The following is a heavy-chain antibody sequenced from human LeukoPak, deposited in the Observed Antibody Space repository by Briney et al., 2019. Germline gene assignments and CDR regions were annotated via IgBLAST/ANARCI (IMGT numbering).Heavy chain of an antibody. J-gene: IGHJ4*02. D-gene: IGHD2-2*01. CDR3: AKGGYQLLLYYFDY. Sequence: GGSLRLSCAASGFTFSSYGMHWVRQAPGKGLEWVAVISYDGSNKYYADSVKGRFTISRDNSKNTLYLQMNSLRAEDTAVYYCAKGGYQLLLYYFDYWGQGTLVTVSS. CDR1: GFTFSSYG. CDR2: ISYDGSNK. V-gene: IGHV3-30*18.